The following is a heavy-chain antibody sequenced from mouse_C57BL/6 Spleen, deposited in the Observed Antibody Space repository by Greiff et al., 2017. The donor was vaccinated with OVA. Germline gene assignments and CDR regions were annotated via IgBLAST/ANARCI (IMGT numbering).Heavy chain of an antibody. CDR2: ISDGGSYT. D-gene: IGHD1-1*01. CDR1: GFTFSSYA. V-gene: IGHV5-4*03. CDR3: ARPPDYGSSSWYFDV. J-gene: IGHJ1*03. Sequence: EVMLVESGGGLVKPGGSLKLSCAASGFTFSSYAMSWVRQTPEKRLEWVATISDGGSYTYYPDNVKGRFTISRDNAKNNLYLQMSNLKSEDTAMYYCARPPDYGSSSWYFDVWGTGTTVTVAS.